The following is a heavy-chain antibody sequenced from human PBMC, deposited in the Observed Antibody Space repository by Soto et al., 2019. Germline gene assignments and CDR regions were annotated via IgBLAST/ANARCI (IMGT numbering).Heavy chain of an antibody. J-gene: IGHJ6*02. CDR2: ITHSGSA. CDR3: ARENGFCSGGDCYLYALDV. Sequence: SETLSLTCAVYGGSFSGYYWSWIRQPPGKGLEWIGYITHSGSANYNPSLKSRGRISADTSKNQFSLKLTSVTAADTAVYYCARENGFCSGGDCYLYALDVWGQGTTVTVSS. CDR1: GGSFSGYY. V-gene: IGHV4-34*01. D-gene: IGHD2-15*01.